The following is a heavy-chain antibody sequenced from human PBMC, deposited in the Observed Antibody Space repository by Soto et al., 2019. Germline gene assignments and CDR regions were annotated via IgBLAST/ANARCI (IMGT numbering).Heavy chain of an antibody. CDR1: GYTFTSYG. Sequence: ASVKVSCKASGYTFTSYGISWVRQAPGQGLEWMGWISAYNGNTNYAQKLQGRVTMNTDTSTSTANMELRSLRSDDAAVYYCACVETRCVVVINGGDYWGQGTLVTVSS. CDR2: ISAYNGNT. J-gene: IGHJ4*02. D-gene: IGHD3-22*01. CDR3: ACVETRCVVVINGGDY. V-gene: IGHV1-18*01.